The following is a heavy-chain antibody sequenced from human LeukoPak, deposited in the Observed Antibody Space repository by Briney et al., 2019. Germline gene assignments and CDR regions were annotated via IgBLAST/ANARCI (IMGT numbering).Heavy chain of an antibody. CDR3: ARDYHYDGNRVGFDY. V-gene: IGHV4-59*12. J-gene: IGHJ4*02. D-gene: IGHD3-22*01. Sequence: SETLSLTCTVSAGSISNYYWSWIRQPPGKGLEWIGYISYSGSTNYNPSLKSRVTISVDTSKNQFSLKLSSVTAADTAVYYCARDYHYDGNRVGFDYWGQGTLVTVSS. CDR1: AGSISNYY. CDR2: ISYSGST.